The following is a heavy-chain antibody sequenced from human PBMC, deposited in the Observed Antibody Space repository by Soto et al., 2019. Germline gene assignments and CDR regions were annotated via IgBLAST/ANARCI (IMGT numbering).Heavy chain of an antibody. CDR1: GFIFSNYG. CDR3: AKAAYYDSRGFYPKVYYFDH. Sequence: QVQLVESGGGVVQPGRSLRLSCAASGFIFSNYGMHWVRQAPGKGLEWVALISSAGSNKNYADSVKGRFTISRDNSKNTLYLQMNSLRAEDTAVYYCAKAAYYDSRGFYPKVYYFDHWGQGTLVTVSS. CDR2: ISSAGSNK. J-gene: IGHJ4*02. V-gene: IGHV3-30*18. D-gene: IGHD3-22*01.